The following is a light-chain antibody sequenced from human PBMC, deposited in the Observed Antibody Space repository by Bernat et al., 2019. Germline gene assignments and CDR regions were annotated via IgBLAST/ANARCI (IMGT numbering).Light chain of an antibody. CDR3: QAWDSSVGV. CDR1: RLSN. V-gene: IGLV3-1*01. J-gene: IGLJ3*02. CDR2: RDD. Sequence: SYELIQPPSVSVSPGQTASITCSGNRLSNACWYQQKPGQSPVVVIFRDDKRPSGIPERFSGSQFGNTATLTISGTQAIDEADYYCQAWDSSVGVFGGGTKLTVL.